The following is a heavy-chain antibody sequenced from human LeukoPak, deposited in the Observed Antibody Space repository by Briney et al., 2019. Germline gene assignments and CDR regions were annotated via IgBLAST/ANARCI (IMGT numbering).Heavy chain of an antibody. D-gene: IGHD3-3*01. Sequence: GGSLRLSCAASGFTXSSYAMSWVRQAPXXXLEWVSAISGSGGSTYYADSVKGRFTISRDNSKNTLYLQMNSLRAEDTAVYYCAKVSGIFGPWGQGTLVTVSS. CDR2: ISGSGGST. CDR3: AKVSGIFGP. J-gene: IGHJ5*02. V-gene: IGHV3-23*01. CDR1: GFTXSSYA.